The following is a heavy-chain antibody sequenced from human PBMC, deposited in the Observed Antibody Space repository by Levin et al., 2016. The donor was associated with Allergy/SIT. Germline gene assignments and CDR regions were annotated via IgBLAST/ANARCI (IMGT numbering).Heavy chain of an antibody. V-gene: IGHV1-18*04. CDR1: GYTFSTYY. CDR2: ISAYNGNT. D-gene: IGHD3-10*01. CDR3: AREGVRGGDKYYYYGMDV. J-gene: IGHJ6*02. Sequence: ASVKVSCKASGYTFSTYYIHWVRQAPGQGLEWMGWISAYNGNTNYAQKLQGRVTMTTDTSTSTAYMELRSLRSDDTAVYYCAREGVRGGDKYYYYGMDVWGQGTTVTVSS.